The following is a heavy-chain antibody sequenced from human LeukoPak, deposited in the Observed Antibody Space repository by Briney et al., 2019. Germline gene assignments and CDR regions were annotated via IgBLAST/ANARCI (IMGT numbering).Heavy chain of an antibody. V-gene: IGHV1-69*04. J-gene: IGHJ5*02. CDR1: VCTFSSYA. D-gene: IGHD6-13*01. CDR2: IIPILGIA. Sequence: SVKVSCKASVCTFSSYAISWVRQAPGQGLDWMGRIIPILGIANYAQKFQGRSTITADKSTSTAYKELSSLRSEDTAVYYCARSRAAGTGWFDPWGQGTLVTVSS. CDR3: ARSRAAGTGWFDP.